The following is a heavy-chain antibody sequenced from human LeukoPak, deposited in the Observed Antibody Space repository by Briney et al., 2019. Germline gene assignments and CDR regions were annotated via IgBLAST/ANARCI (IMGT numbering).Heavy chain of an antibody. D-gene: IGHD6-19*01. Sequence: AAVKVSCKASGYMFTGYYMHWVRQAPGQGLEWMGWINPNSGGTNYAQKFQGRVTMTRDTSISTAYMDLNRLRSDDTAVYYCARVVAVTGTPVYYMDVWGKGTTVTVSS. CDR2: INPNSGGT. CDR3: ARVVAVTGTPVYYMDV. V-gene: IGHV1-2*02. CDR1: GYMFTGYY. J-gene: IGHJ6*03.